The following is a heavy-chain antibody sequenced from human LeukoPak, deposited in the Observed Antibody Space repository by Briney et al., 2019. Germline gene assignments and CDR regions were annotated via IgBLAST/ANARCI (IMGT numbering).Heavy chain of an antibody. J-gene: IGHJ3*02. CDR2: ISSSGSTI. CDR1: GFTFSSYE. Sequence: GGSLRLSCAASGFTFSSYEMNWVRQAPGKGLEWVSYISSSGSTIYYADSVKGRFTISKDNAKNSLYLQMHSLRAEDTAVYYCVRWYDAFDIWGQGTMVTVSS. CDR3: VRWYDAFDI. V-gene: IGHV3-48*03. D-gene: IGHD2-15*01.